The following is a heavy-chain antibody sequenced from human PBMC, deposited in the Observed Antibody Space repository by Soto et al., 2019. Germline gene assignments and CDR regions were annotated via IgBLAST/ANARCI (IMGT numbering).Heavy chain of an antibody. Sequence: GGSLRLSCAASGFTFSSYAMNWVRQAPGKGLEWVSTIRGSGGSTYYANSVKGRFTISRDNSKNTLYLQMNSLRAEDTAAYYCAKASYDILTGYSPDYWGQGTLVTVS. CDR1: GFTFSSYA. D-gene: IGHD3-9*01. CDR3: AKASYDILTGYSPDY. CDR2: IRGSGGST. J-gene: IGHJ4*02. V-gene: IGHV3-23*01.